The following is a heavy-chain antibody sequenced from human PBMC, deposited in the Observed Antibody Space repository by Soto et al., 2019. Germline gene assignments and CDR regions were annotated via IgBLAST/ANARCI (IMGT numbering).Heavy chain of an antibody. CDR2: IWYDGRKK. V-gene: IGHV3-33*01. CDR3: ARDLGQGNGPFDY. D-gene: IGHD1-26*01. Sequence: GGSLRLSCAASGFSFSTYGMHWVRQAPGKGLEWVAVIWYDGRKKYYADSVKGRFTISRDNSKNSLYLQMNSLRAEDTAVYYCARDLGQGNGPFDYWGQGTLVTVSS. J-gene: IGHJ4*02. CDR1: GFSFSTYG.